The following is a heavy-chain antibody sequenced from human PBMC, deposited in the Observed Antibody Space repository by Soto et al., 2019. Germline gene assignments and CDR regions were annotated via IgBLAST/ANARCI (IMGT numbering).Heavy chain of an antibody. V-gene: IGHV1-58*01. CDR2: IVVGSGNT. D-gene: IGHD1-26*01. CDR3: ARDIGKAELLLYYYGMDV. J-gene: IGHJ6*02. CDR1: GFTFTSSA. Sequence: SVNVSCKASGFTFTSSAVQWVRQARGQRLEWIGWIVVGSGNTNYAQKSQERVTITRDMSTSTAYMELSSLRSEDTAVYYCARDIGKAELLLYYYGMDVWGQGTTVTVSS.